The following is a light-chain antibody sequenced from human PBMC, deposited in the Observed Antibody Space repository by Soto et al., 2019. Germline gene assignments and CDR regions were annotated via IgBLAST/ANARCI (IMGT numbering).Light chain of an antibody. CDR3: QQYNSYSLT. J-gene: IGKJ1*01. Sequence: DIQMTQSPSTLSASVGDRVTIACRASRSISPWLAWYQQKPGKPPKLLIYGASSLAAGVPSRFSGSGSGTEFTLTISSLQPDDFATYYCQQYNSYSLTFGQGTKVDIK. CDR1: RSISPW. CDR2: GAS. V-gene: IGKV1-5*01.